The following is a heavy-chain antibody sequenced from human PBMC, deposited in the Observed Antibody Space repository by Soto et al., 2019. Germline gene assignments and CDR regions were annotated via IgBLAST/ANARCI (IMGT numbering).Heavy chain of an antibody. CDR1: GFTFSNYA. CDR2: ISGGST. CDR3: AKDQGTAVASYGMDV. Sequence: GGSLRLSCTGSGFTFSNYAMSWVRQAPGQGLEWVSAISGGSTYYADSVKGRFTISRDNSKNTLYLQMDSLRAEDTAIYYCAKDQGTAVASYGMDVWGQGTTVTVSS. V-gene: IGHV3-23*01. D-gene: IGHD6-19*01. J-gene: IGHJ6*02.